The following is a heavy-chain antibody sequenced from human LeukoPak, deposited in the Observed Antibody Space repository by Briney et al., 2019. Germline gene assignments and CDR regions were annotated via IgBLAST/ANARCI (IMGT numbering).Heavy chain of an antibody. CDR1: GGSISSYY. J-gene: IGHJ4*02. V-gene: IGHV4-59*01. D-gene: IGHD6-6*01. Sequence: SGTLSLTCTVSGGSISSYYWSWIRQPPGKGLEWIGYIYYSGSTNYNPSLKSRVTISVDTSKNQFSLKLSSVTAADTAVYYCARVGDSSSSALFDYWGQGTLVTVSS. CDR3: ARVGDSSSSALFDY. CDR2: IYYSGST.